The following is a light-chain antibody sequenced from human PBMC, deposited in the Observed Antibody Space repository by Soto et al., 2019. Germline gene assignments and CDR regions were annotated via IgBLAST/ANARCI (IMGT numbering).Light chain of an antibody. CDR2: GAS. CDR3: QQYGSSPRT. V-gene: IGKV3-20*01. J-gene: IGKJ1*01. CDR1: QSVSSNY. Sequence: EIVLTQFPGTLSLSPGERATLSCRASQSVSSNYLAWYQQKPGQAPRLLIYGASRRATGITDRFSGNGSGTDFTXXISRLEPEDFAVYYCQQYGSSPRTFGQGTKVEIK.